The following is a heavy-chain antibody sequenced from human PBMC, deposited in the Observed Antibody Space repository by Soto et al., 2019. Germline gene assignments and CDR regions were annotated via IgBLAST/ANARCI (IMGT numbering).Heavy chain of an antibody. D-gene: IGHD3-3*01. V-gene: IGHV4-34*01. CDR2: INHSGST. CDR1: GGSFSGYY. J-gene: IGHJ6*02. Sequence: PSETLSLTCAVYGGSFSGYYWSWIRQPPGKGLEWIGEINHSGSTNYNPSLESRVTISVDTSKNQFSLKLSSVTAADTAVYYCARGGVELRFLGYYYYGMDVWGQGTTVTVS. CDR3: ARGGVELRFLGYYYYGMDV.